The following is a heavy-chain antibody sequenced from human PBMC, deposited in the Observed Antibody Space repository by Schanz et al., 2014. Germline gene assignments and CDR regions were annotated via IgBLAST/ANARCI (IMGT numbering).Heavy chain of an antibody. Sequence: EVQLVESGGGLVQPGGSLRLSCAASGFTFSTHAMSWVRQAPGKGLEWVSAISGSGGSTYYADSVKGRFTISRDNAENTLFLQMNSLRAEDTAVYYCARKVVATIGGYYDNWGQGTLVTVSS. CDR2: ISGSGGST. CDR3: ARKVVATIGGYYDN. D-gene: IGHD5-12*01. J-gene: IGHJ4*02. V-gene: IGHV3-23*04. CDR1: GFTFSTHA.